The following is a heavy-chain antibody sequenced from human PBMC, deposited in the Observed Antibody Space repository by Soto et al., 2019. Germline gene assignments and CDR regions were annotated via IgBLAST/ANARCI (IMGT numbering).Heavy chain of an antibody. J-gene: IGHJ4*02. V-gene: IGHV3-11*01. CDR2: ISSSGSTI. D-gene: IGHD2-15*01. CDR3: ARVRWSQKASRYFDY. CDR1: GFTFSDYY. Sequence: TGGSLRLSCAASGFTFSDYYMSWIRQAPGKGLEWVSYISSSGSTIYYADSVKGRFTISRDNAKNSLYLQMNSLRAEDTAVYYCARVRWSQKASRYFDYWGQGTLVTVSS.